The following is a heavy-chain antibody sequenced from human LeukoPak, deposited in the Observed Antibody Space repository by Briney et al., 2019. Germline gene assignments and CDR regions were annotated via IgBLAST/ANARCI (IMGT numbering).Heavy chain of an antibody. CDR3: ARARVVAAKSYWFDP. D-gene: IGHD2-15*01. Sequence: GESLKISCKGSGYSFTSYWIGWVRQMPGKGLEWMGIIYPGDSDTRYSPSFQGQVTISADKSISTAYLQRSSLKASDTAMYYCARARVVAAKSYWFDPWGQGTLVTVSS. V-gene: IGHV5-51*01. J-gene: IGHJ5*02. CDR2: IYPGDSDT. CDR1: GYSFTSYW.